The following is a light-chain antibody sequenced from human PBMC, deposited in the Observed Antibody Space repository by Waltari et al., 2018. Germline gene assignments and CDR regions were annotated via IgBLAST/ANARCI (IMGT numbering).Light chain of an antibody. CDR1: SSNIGSKH. CDR3: GAWDDSLNGYV. CDR2: GDD. V-gene: IGLV1-44*01. Sequence: QSVLTQPPSASGTPGQRVTISCSGSSSNIGSKHVSWYHQLPGTAPKLLIYGDDQRPSGVPDRFSASKSGTSASLSISNLQSEDEADYYCGAWDDSLNGYVFGSGTKVNVL. J-gene: IGLJ1*01.